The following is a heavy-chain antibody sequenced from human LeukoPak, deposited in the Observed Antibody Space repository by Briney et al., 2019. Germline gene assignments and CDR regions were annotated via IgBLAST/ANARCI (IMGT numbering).Heavy chain of an antibody. D-gene: IGHD3-9*01. CDR2: IGPGGDI. Sequence: GGSLRLSCAASGFSFTAYSMNWVRQAPGRGLEWISYIGPGGDIYYADSVTGRFTVSRDTAKNSLYLQMNGLRVEDTAVYYCARRFDAWGQGTLVTVSS. V-gene: IGHV3-48*01. CDR1: GFSFTAYS. CDR3: ARRFDA. J-gene: IGHJ4*02.